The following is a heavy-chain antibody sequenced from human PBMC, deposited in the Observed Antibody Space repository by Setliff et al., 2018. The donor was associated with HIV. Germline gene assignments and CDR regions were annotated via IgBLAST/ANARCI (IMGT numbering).Heavy chain of an antibody. J-gene: IGHJ5*02. V-gene: IGHV4-38-2*01. CDR1: GDSFGDFY. CDR2: IYHSGNT. CDR3: ARHRQISDWFDP. Sequence: PSETLSLTCAMYGDSFGDFYWGWIRQPLGKGLEWIGSIYHSGNTYYMPSLQSRVTISVDTSKNRFSLTMTSVTAADTAVYYCARHRQISDWFDPWGQGILVTVSS. D-gene: IGHD3-10*01.